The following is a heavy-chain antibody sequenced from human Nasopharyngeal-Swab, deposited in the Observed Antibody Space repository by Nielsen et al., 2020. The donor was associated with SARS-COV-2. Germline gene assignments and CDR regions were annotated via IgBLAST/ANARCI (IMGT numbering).Heavy chain of an antibody. V-gene: IGHV4-34*01. J-gene: IGHJ4*02. CDR1: GGSFSGYY. CDR2: INHSGST. CDR3: ARGNGAFDY. D-gene: IGHD4-17*01. Sequence: GSLRLSCAVSGGSFSGYYWSWIRQPPGKGLEWIGEINHSGSTNYNPSLKSRVTISVDTSKNQFSLKLSSVTAADTAVYYCARGNGAFDYWGQGTLVTVSS.